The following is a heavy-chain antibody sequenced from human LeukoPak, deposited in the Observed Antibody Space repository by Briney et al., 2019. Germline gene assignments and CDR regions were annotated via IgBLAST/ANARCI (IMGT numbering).Heavy chain of an antibody. CDR1: GFTFSNYS. V-gene: IGHV3-48*04. CDR2: ISSSSSTI. J-gene: IGHJ4*02. Sequence: GGSLRLSCAASGFTFSNYSFNWVRQAPGKGLEWVSYISSSSSTIYYADSVKGRFTISRDNAKNSLYLQMNSLRAEDMAVYYCARRGANDYWGQGTLVTVSS. D-gene: IGHD4/OR15-4a*01. CDR3: ARRGANDY.